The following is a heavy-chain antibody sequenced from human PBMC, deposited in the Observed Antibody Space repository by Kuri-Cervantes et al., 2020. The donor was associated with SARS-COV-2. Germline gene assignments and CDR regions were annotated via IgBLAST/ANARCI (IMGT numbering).Heavy chain of an antibody. CDR1: GYTFTGYY. CDR3: ERDEFRSSGWPRGGGMDV. CDR2: INPNSGGT. J-gene: IGHJ6*02. D-gene: IGHD6-19*01. V-gene: IGHV1-2*04. Sequence: VKVSCTASGYTFTGYYMHWVRQAPGQGLEWMGWINPNSGGTNYAKKFQGWVTMTRDTSISTPYMELSRLRSDDTDVYYCERDEFRSSGWPRGGGMDVWGQGTTVTVSS.